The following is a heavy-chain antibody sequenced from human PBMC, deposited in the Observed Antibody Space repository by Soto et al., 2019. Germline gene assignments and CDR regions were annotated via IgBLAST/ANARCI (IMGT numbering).Heavy chain of an antibody. D-gene: IGHD6-19*01. J-gene: IGHJ4*02. Sequence: GGSLRLSCAASGFTFSSYWMSWVRQAPGKGLEWVANIKQDGSEKYNVDSVKGRFTISRDNAKNSVYLQLNSLRVEDTAVYYCARGTAVDGFRFEYWGQGALVTVSS. CDR2: IKQDGSEK. CDR3: ARGTAVDGFRFEY. V-gene: IGHV3-7*04. CDR1: GFTFSSYW.